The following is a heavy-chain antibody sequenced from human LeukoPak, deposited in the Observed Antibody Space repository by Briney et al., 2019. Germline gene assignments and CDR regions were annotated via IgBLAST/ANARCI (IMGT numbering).Heavy chain of an antibody. Sequence: SETLSLTCTVSGGSISSSSYYWGWIRRPPGKGLEWIGSIYYSGSTYYNPSLKSRVTISVDTSKNQFSLKLSSVTAADTAVYYCARRVDIVATIGEYYFDYWGQGTLVTVSS. V-gene: IGHV4-39*01. J-gene: IGHJ4*02. CDR3: ARRVDIVATIGEYYFDY. CDR1: GGSISSSSYY. D-gene: IGHD5-12*01. CDR2: IYYSGST.